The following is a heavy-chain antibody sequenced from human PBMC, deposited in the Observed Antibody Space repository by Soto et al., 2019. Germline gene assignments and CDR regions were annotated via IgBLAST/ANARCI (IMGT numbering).Heavy chain of an antibody. V-gene: IGHV4-39*01. CDR2: VDYSGTT. CDR3: ARHPTVTEYYFDY. J-gene: IGHJ4*02. CDR1: GGSISSSTYF. D-gene: IGHD4-17*01. Sequence: PSETLSLTCTVSGGSISSSTYFWGWIRQPPGNGLEWIGSVDYSGTTYYNTSLRTRATISVDTSKNQFSLKLSSVTAADTAVYYCARHPTVTEYYFDYWGQGTLVTVSS.